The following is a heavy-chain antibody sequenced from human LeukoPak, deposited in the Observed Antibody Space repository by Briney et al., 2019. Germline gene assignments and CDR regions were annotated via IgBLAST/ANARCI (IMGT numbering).Heavy chain of an antibody. Sequence: GGSLRLSCSASGFSFSSYSMHWVRQAPGKGLEWVSLISGDGGRTFYADSVKGRFTISRDNSKNSLYLEMNSMRTEDTALYYCAKDLASVYDAFNIWGQGTMVTVSS. CDR1: GFSFSSYS. CDR2: ISGDGGRT. CDR3: AKDLASVYDAFNI. V-gene: IGHV3-43*02. J-gene: IGHJ3*02.